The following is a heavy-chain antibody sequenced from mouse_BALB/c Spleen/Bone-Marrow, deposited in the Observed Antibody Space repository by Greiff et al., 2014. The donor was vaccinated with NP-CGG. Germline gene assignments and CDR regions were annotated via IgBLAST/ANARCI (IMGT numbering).Heavy chain of an antibody. Sequence: VQLQQSRAGLLKCGASVKLSCKASGYTFTEYIIHWVKQRSGQGLEWIGWFYPGSGSIMYNEKFKDKATMTADKSSSTVYMELSRLTSEDSAVYFCARHESYGNYLYFDVWGAGTTVTVSS. CDR3: ARHESYGNYLYFDV. V-gene: IGHV1-62-2*01. CDR2: FYPGSGSI. CDR1: GYTFTEYI. J-gene: IGHJ1*01. D-gene: IGHD2-10*02.